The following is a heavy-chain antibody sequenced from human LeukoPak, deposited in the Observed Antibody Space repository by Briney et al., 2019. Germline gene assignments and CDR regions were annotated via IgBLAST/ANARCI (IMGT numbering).Heavy chain of an antibody. D-gene: IGHD2-15*01. CDR3: AKVWGLFLGGSLFFDY. J-gene: IGHJ4*02. V-gene: IGHV3-23*01. CDR1: GFTFSSYA. Sequence: PGGSLRLSCAASGFTFSSYAMSWVRQAPGKGLEWVSAISGSGGSTCYADSVKGRFTISRDNSKNTLYLQMNSLRAEDTAVYYCAKVWGLFLGGSLFFDYWGQGTLVTVSS. CDR2: ISGSGGST.